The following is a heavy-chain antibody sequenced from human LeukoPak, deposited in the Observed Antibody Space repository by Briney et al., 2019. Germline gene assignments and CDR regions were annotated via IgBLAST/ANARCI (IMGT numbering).Heavy chain of an antibody. V-gene: IGHV3-74*01. CDR3: VKDYYGPGY. Sequence: GVSLRLSCAASRFTFNSIWMHWAPHAPGKALVWVSRIKDDGSGTIYADSVGGRFNTSREKAKNTLYLEMKSLRVGATAVYYCVKDYYGPGYWGQGTLVTVSS. D-gene: IGHD3-10*01. J-gene: IGHJ4*02. CDR2: IKDDGSGT. CDR1: RFTFNSIW.